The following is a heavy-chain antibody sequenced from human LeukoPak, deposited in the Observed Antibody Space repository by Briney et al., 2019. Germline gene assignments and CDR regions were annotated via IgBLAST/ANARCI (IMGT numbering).Heavy chain of an antibody. D-gene: IGHD6-19*01. CDR1: GYTLTELS. CDR2: FDPEDGET. V-gene: IGHV1-24*01. J-gene: IGHJ4*02. CDR3: ATDSSGWYLFDY. Sequence: GASVKVSCKVSGYTLTELSMHWVRRAPGKGLEWMGGFDPEDGETIYAQKFQGRVTMTEDISTDTAYMELSSLRSEDTAVYYCATDSSGWYLFDYWGQGTLVAVSS.